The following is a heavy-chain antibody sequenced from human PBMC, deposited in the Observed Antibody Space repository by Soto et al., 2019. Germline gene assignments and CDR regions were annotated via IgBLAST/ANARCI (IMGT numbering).Heavy chain of an antibody. CDR2: IYPGDSDT. V-gene: IGHV5-51*01. CDR1: GYSFTSYW. Sequence: EVQLVQSGAEVKKPGESLKISCKGSGYSFTSYWIGWVRQMPGKGLEWMGIIYPGDSDTRYSPSFQGKVTISADKSISTAYLQGSSLKASDTAMYYCARLPWSPAHLGGMDVWGQGTTVTVSS. CDR3: ARLPWSPAHLGGMDV. J-gene: IGHJ6*02. D-gene: IGHD2-15*01.